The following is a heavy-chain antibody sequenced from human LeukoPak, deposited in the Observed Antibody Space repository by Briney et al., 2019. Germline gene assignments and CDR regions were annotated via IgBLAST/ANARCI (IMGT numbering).Heavy chain of an antibody. CDR3: AKAYYYGSGSYCFDY. Sequence: GGSLRLSCAASGFTFSSYGMHWVRQAPGKGLEWVAVISYDGSNKYYADSVKGRFTISRDNPKNTLYLQMNSLRAEDTAVYYCAKAYYYGSGSYCFDYWGQGTLVTVSS. D-gene: IGHD3-10*01. J-gene: IGHJ4*02. CDR1: GFTFSSYG. CDR2: ISYDGSNK. V-gene: IGHV3-30*18.